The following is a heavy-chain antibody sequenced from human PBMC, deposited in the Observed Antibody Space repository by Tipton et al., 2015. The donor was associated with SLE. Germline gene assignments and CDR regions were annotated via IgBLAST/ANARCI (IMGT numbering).Heavy chain of an antibody. CDR3: ARSYYYDSSGAGDY. D-gene: IGHD3-22*01. V-gene: IGHV1-18*04. CDR1: GYTFTSYY. CDR2: ISAYNGNT. J-gene: IGHJ4*02. Sequence: QLVQSGAEVKKPGASVKVSCKASGYTFTSYYMHWVRQAPGQGLEWMGWISAYNGNTNYAQKLQGRVTMTTDTSTSTAYMELRSLRSDDTAVYYCARSYYYDSSGAGDYWGQGTLVTVSS.